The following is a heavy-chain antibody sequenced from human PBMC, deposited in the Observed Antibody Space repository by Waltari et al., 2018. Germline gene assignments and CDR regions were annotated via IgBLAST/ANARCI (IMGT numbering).Heavy chain of an antibody. J-gene: IGHJ4*02. Sequence: QVQLVQSGAEVKKPGSSVKVSCKASGGTFSSYAISWVRQAPGQGLEWMGGIIPIFGTANDAPKFQVRVTITADNSTSTAYMELSSLRSEDTAVYYCARGRSSCWGSDYWGQGTLVTVSS. D-gene: IGHD6-19*01. CDR1: GGTFSSYA. V-gene: IGHV1-69*14. CDR3: ARGRSSCWGSDY. CDR2: IIPIFGTA.